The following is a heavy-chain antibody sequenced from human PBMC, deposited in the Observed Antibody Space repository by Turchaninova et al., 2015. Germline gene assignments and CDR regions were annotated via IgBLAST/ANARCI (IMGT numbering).Heavy chain of an antibody. Sequence: EVQLVESGGGLVQPGGALMVSCTASGFTVRNFWMTWVRQVPWKGLVWVANINQDGRGANYVYAVTGRYTISRDNAKTSLYLQMDSLRVEDTAVYFCARDPYDSTAYGAFDIWGQGTMVTVSS. CDR2: INQDGRGA. CDR1: GFTVRNFW. J-gene: IGHJ3*02. D-gene: IGHD3-22*01. V-gene: IGHV3-7*01. CDR3: ARDPYDSTAYGAFDI.